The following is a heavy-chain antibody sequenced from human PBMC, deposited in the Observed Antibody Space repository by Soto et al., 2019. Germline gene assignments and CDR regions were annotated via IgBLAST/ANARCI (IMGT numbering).Heavy chain of an antibody. CDR2: IYYSGST. V-gene: IGHV4-30-4*01. D-gene: IGHD6-6*01. J-gene: IGHJ4*02. CDR3: ARGGNGIAARPLSSQFDY. Sequence: PSETLSLTCTVSGGSISSGDYYWSWIRQPPGKGLEWIGYIYYSGSTYYNPSLKSRVTISVDTSKNQFSLKLSSVTAADTAVYYCARGGNGIAARPLSSQFDYWGQGTLVTVSS. CDR1: GGSISSGDYY.